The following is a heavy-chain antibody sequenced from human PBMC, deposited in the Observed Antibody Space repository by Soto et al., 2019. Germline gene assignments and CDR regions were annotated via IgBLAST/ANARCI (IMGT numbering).Heavy chain of an antibody. CDR2: MNPNTGNS. D-gene: IGHD1-26*01. Sequence: GASVKVSCKASGYTFTSSDINWVRQAPGQGLEWMGWMNPNTGNSGFAQKFQGRVTITADESTSTAYMELSSLRSEDTAVYYCARDIVGATRGYYYGMDVWGQGTTVTVSS. V-gene: IGHV1-8*01. J-gene: IGHJ6*02. CDR3: ARDIVGATRGYYYGMDV. CDR1: GYTFTSSD.